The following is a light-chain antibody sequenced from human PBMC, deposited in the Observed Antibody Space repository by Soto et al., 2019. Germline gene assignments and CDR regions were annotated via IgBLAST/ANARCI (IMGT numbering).Light chain of an antibody. J-gene: IGKJ1*01. Sequence: EIVMTQSPASLSVSPGERATLSCRASQSVGSNLAWYQQRPGQAPRLLIYGASPRATGLPARFSVSGSGTDFTLTIDSLQSEDFAVYYCQHYNYWPPKTFGQGTKVEMK. CDR3: QHYNYWPPKT. V-gene: IGKV3-15*01. CDR2: GAS. CDR1: QSVGSN.